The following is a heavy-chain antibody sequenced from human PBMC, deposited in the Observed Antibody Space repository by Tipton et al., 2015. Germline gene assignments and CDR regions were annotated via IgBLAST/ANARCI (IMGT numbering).Heavy chain of an antibody. D-gene: IGHD4-17*01. J-gene: IGHJ4*02. Sequence: TLSLTCTASGGSVSSGSYYWSWIRQPPGKGLEWIGYISFSDTTHYNPSLKSRITISLNTSKNQFSLKLSSVTAADTAVYYCARLDTVTTELDYWGQGTLVTVSS. CDR3: ARLDTVTTELDY. V-gene: IGHV4-61*01. CDR2: ISFSDTT. CDR1: GGSVSSGSYY.